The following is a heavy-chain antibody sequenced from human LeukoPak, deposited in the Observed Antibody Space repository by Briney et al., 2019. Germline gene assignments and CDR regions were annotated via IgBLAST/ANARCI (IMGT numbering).Heavy chain of an antibody. V-gene: IGHV3-48*03. Sequence: GGSLRLSCAASGFTFSSYEMNWVRQAPGKGLEWVSYISSTGTTIYYADSVKGRFTISRDNAKNSLYLQMNSLRAEDTAVYYCAGRAGAYTHPYDYWGQGTLVTVS. CDR2: ISSTGTTI. J-gene: IGHJ4*02. CDR1: GFTFSSYE. CDR3: AGRAGAYTHPYDY. D-gene: IGHD3-16*01.